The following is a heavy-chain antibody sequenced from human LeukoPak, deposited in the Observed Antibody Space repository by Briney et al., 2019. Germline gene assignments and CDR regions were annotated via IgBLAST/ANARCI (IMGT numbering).Heavy chain of an antibody. V-gene: IGHV3-21*01. D-gene: IGHD3-9*01. Sequence: GGSLRLSCAASGFTFRSYTMNWVRQAPGKGLEWVSSISSSATYIFYADSVKGRFTISRDNAKNSLYLQMNSLRAEDTAVYYCARDYDILTGGFDYWGQGTLVTVSS. CDR2: ISSSATYI. J-gene: IGHJ4*02. CDR1: GFTFRSYT. CDR3: ARDYDILTGGFDY.